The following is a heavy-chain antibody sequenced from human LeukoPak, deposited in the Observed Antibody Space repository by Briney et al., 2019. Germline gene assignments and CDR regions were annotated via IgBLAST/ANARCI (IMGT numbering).Heavy chain of an antibody. CDR2: ISGDGTRT. Sequence: GGSLRLSCAASGFTVSSNYMSWVRQAPGKGLGWVSAISGDGTRTYYADSVKGRFTISRDNSKNTLYLEMSSLRVEDTAIYYCAKWPEGAMDYFDYWGQGTLVTVSS. CDR3: AKWPEGAMDYFDY. J-gene: IGHJ4*02. D-gene: IGHD3-16*01. V-gene: IGHV3-23*01. CDR1: GFTVSSNY.